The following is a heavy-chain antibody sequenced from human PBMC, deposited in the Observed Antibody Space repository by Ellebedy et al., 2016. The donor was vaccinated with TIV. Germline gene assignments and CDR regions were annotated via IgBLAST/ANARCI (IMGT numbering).Heavy chain of an antibody. D-gene: IGHD3-10*01. V-gene: IGHV1-69*04. Sequence: SVKVSXXASGGTFSSYAISWVRQAPGQGLEWMGRIIPILGIANYAQKFQGRVTITADKSTSTAYMELSSLRSEDTAVYYCARDPVWFGELSHPRYGMDVWGQGTTVTVSS. CDR2: IIPILGIA. CDR1: GGTFSSYA. J-gene: IGHJ6*02. CDR3: ARDPVWFGELSHPRYGMDV.